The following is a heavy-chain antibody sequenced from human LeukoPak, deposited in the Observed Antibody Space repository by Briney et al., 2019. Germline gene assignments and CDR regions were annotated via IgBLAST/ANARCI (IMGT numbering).Heavy chain of an antibody. V-gene: IGHV4-59*08. D-gene: IGHD6-6*01. CDR1: GGSISSYY. J-gene: IGHJ6*02. CDR2: IYYSGST. CDR3: ARLSSRIRSYYYYYYGMDV. Sequence: SETLSLTCTVSGGSISSYYWSWIRQPPGKGLEWIGHIYYSGSTNYNPSLKSRVTISVDTSKNQFSLKLSSVTAADTAVYYCARLSSRIRSYYYYYYGMDVWGQGTTVTVSS.